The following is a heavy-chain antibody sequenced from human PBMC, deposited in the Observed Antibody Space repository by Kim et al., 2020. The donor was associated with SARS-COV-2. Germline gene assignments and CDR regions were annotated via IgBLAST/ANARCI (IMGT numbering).Heavy chain of an antibody. V-gene: IGHV1-18*01. CDR3: ARVDQIEGWFDP. J-gene: IGHJ5*02. Sequence: NYAQKLQGRVTMTTDTHTSTAYMELRSLRSDDTAVYYCARVDQIEGWFDPWGQGTLVTVSS.